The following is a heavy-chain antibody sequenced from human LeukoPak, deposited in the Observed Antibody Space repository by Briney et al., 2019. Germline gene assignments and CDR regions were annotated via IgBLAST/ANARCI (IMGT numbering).Heavy chain of an antibody. J-gene: IGHJ4*02. D-gene: IGHD3-10*01. CDR2: IKTDGSEK. CDR3: VSAPNSYYRDH. Sequence: GGSLRLSCAASGFTFTAFWMTWVRQVPGKGLEWVANIKTDGSEKYYVGSVEGRFAISRDNTKNSLYLQMNNLRAEDTGLYYCVSAPNSYYRDHWGQGTLVTVSS. CDR1: GFTFTAFW. V-gene: IGHV3-7*01.